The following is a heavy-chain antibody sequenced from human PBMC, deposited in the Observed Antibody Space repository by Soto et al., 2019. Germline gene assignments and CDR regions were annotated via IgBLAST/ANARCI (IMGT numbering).Heavy chain of an antibody. J-gene: IGHJ5*02. D-gene: IGHD6-6*01. CDR2: IYSGGST. Sequence: EVQLVESGGGLIQPGGSLRLSCAASGFTVSSNYMSWVRQAPGKGLEWVSVIYSGGSTYYADSVKGRFTISRDNSKNTLYLHMNSRRAEDTAVYYCGRVNFLRYSSSVWFDPWGQGTLVTVSS. CDR3: GRVNFLRYSSSVWFDP. V-gene: IGHV3-53*01. CDR1: GFTVSSNY.